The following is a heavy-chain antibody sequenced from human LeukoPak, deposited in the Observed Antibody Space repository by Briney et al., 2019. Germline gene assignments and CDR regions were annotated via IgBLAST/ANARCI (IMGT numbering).Heavy chain of an antibody. CDR2: ISWNSGSI. Sequence: PGGSLRLSCAASGFTFDDYAMHWVRQATGKGLEWVSGISWNSGSIGYADSVKGRFTISRDNAKNSLYLQMNSLRAEDTALYYCAKDIGSAVTCWGDCGMDVWGQGTTVTVSS. J-gene: IGHJ6*02. D-gene: IGHD3-16*01. CDR1: GFTFDDYA. CDR3: AKDIGSAVTCWGDCGMDV. V-gene: IGHV3-9*01.